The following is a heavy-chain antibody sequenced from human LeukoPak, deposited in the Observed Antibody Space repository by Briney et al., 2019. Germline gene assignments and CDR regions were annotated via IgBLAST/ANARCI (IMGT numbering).Heavy chain of an antibody. Sequence: SETLSLICTVSGGSINNYYWSWIRQPAGKGLEWLGRIYASGNTNYNPSLKSRVAISVDTSKNQFSLKLSSVTAADTAVYYCAREGGSYLDAFDIWGQGTMVTVSS. V-gene: IGHV4-4*07. CDR1: GGSINNYY. CDR2: IYASGNT. CDR3: AREGGSYLDAFDI. D-gene: IGHD1-26*01. J-gene: IGHJ3*02.